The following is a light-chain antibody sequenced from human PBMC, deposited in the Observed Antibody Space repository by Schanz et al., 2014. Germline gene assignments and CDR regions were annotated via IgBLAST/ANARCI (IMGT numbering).Light chain of an antibody. J-gene: IGKJ1*01. V-gene: IGKV4-1*01. Sequence: DIVMTQSPDSLAVSLGERATINCKSSQSVLYSSNNKNYLAWYQQKPGQPPKLLFYWASTRESGVPDRFSGSGSGTDFTLTISSLQAEDVAVYYCQQYNNWPPWTFGQGTKVEIK. CDR1: QSVLYSSNNKNY. CDR2: WAS. CDR3: QQYNNWPPWT.